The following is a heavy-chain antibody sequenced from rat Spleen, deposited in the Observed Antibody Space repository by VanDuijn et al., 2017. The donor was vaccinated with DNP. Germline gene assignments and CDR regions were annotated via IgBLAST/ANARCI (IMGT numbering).Heavy chain of an antibody. CDR2: INNDGNT. CDR1: DYSITSSYR. CDR3: ARGKYNSDYFDY. Sequence: VWLQESGPGLVKPSQSLSLTCSVTDYSITSSYRWNWIRKFPGNKLEWVAYINNDGNTNYNPSLKSRISITRDTSKNQFFLQVNSVTTEDTATYYCARGKYNSDYFDYWGQGVMVTVSS. J-gene: IGHJ2*01. V-gene: IGHV3-3*01. D-gene: IGHD4-3*01.